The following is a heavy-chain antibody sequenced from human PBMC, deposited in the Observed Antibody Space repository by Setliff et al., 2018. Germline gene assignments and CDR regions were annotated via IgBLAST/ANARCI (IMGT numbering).Heavy chain of an antibody. CDR2: INPSGGLT. D-gene: IGHD2-15*01. V-gene: IGHV1-46*01. CDR1: GYTLSKYY. CDR3: ARSLDCSGGSCYPIDAFDL. J-gene: IGHJ3*01. Sequence: ASVKVSCKASGYTLSKYYMHWVRQAPGQGLEWMGIINPSGGLTKYAQKFQGRVTMTSDTSTNTVYLKLSSVTAADTAIYYCARSLDCSGGSCYPIDAFDLWGQGTLVTVSS.